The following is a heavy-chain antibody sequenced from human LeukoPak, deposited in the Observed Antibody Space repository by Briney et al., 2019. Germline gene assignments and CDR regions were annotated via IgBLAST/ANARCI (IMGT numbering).Heavy chain of an antibody. J-gene: IGHJ4*02. CDR1: GFSFGASA. CDR2: ISFSGADT. D-gene: IGHD1-14*01. CDR3: VKKGSGRNPFDH. Sequence: GGSLRLSCAASGFSFGASAMSWARQAPGKGLEWVSGISFSGADTPYADSVKGRFTISRDNSKNMVYLQMNSLRPEDTAVYFCVKKGSGRNPFDHWGQGTLVTVSS. V-gene: IGHV3-23*01.